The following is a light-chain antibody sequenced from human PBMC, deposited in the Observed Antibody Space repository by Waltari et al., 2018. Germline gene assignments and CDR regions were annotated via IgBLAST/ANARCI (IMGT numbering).Light chain of an antibody. CDR3: QSYDTRLGAWV. Sequence: QSVLTQPPSVSGAPGQRVTISCTGSSSNTGAGYDVHWYQHLPGTAPKLLIYGNTNRPSGVPDQFSGSKSGTSASLVITGLQAEDEANYYCQSYDTRLGAWVFGGGTKLTVL. V-gene: IGLV1-40*01. CDR2: GNT. J-gene: IGLJ3*02. CDR1: SSNTGAGYD.